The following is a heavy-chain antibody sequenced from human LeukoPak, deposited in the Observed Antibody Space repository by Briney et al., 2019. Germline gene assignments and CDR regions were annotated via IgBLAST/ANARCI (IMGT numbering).Heavy chain of an antibody. V-gene: IGHV3-74*03. CDR2: ISSDGSDT. Sequence: GGSLRLSCVDSGFSFSPYWMHWVRQDPVKGLVWVARISSDGSDTKYADSVKGRFTISRDNAKNTLYLQMNSLRAEDTALYYCARDQTELGPTTVDHWGQGTQVTVSS. D-gene: IGHD1-14*01. CDR1: GFSFSPYW. CDR3: ARDQTELGPTTVDH. J-gene: IGHJ4*02.